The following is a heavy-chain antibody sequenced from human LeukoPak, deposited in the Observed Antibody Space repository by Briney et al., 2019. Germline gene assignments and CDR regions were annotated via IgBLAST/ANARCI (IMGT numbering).Heavy chain of an antibody. CDR1: GGSISTYY. CDR2: MSYSGST. D-gene: IGHD5-12*01. J-gene: IGHJ3*01. Sequence: SETLSLTCTVSGGSISTYYWDWIRQSPGKGLEWIGSMSYSGSTYYNPSLKSRVTISVDTSKNQFSLKLSSVTAADTAVYYCARHSRSGYSAYASAFDVWGQGSMVTVSS. CDR3: ARHSRSGYSAYASAFDV. V-gene: IGHV4-39*01.